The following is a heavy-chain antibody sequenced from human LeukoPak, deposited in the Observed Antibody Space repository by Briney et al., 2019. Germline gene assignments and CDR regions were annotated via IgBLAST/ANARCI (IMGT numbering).Heavy chain of an antibody. CDR2: INPSDGDR. CDR1: GFTFSSYG. Sequence: GGSLRLSCAASGFTFSSYGMHWVRQAPGQGLEWVGIINPSDGDRRNAQKFQGRVTMTRDTSTSTVYMELSSLRSEDTAVYYCAKDSGSYSADYWGQGTLVTVSS. V-gene: IGHV1-46*01. D-gene: IGHD3-10*01. CDR3: AKDSGSYSADY. J-gene: IGHJ4*02.